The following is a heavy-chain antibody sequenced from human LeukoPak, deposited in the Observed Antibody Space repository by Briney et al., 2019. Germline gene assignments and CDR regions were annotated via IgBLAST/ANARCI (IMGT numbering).Heavy chain of an antibody. CDR2: INHSGST. CDR3: ARDWYSSGWYRPNWFDP. J-gene: IGHJ5*02. D-gene: IGHD6-19*01. V-gene: IGHV4-34*01. CDR1: GGSFSGYY. Sequence: PSETLSLTCAVYGGSFSGYYWSWIRQPPGKGLEWLGEINHSGSTNYNPSLKSRVTISVDTSKNQFSLKLSSVTAADTAVYYCARDWYSSGWYRPNWFDPWGQGTLVTVSS.